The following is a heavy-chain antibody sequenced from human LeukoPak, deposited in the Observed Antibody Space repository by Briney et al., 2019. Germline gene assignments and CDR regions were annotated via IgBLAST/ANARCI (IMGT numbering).Heavy chain of an antibody. D-gene: IGHD3-9*01. CDR1: GYTFTGYY. Sequence: ASVKVSCKASGYTFTGYYRHWVRQAPGQGLEWMGWINPNSGGTNYAQKFQGRVTMTRDTSISTAYMELSRLRSDDTAVYYCARVPLELRYFDWLLSEYYFDYWGQGTLVTVSS. CDR2: INPNSGGT. J-gene: IGHJ4*02. V-gene: IGHV1-2*02. CDR3: ARVPLELRYFDWLLSEYYFDY.